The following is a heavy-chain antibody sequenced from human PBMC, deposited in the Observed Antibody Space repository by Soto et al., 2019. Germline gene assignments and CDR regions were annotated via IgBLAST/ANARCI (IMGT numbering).Heavy chain of an antibody. Sequence: SETLSLTCAVSGYSISSGYYCGWIRQPPGKGLEWIGSIYHSGNTYYNPSLKSRVTISVDTSKNHFSLKLSSVTAADTAVYYCASARIVVAGTIVDYWGQGALVPVSS. V-gene: IGHV4-38-2*01. CDR1: GYSISSGYY. CDR3: ASARIVVAGTIVDY. CDR2: IYHSGNT. D-gene: IGHD6-19*01. J-gene: IGHJ4*02.